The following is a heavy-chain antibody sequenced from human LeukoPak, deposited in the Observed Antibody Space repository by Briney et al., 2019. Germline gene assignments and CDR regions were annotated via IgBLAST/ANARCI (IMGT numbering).Heavy chain of an antibody. CDR3: ARDMSRDGYNQD. CDR2: IIPILGIA. V-gene: IGHV1-69*04. D-gene: IGHD5-24*01. CDR1: GGTLSSYA. J-gene: IGHJ4*02. Sequence: SVKVSCKASGGTLSSYAISWVRQAPGQGLEWMGRIIPILGIANYAQKFQGRVTITADKSTSTAYMELSSLRSEDTAVYYCARDMSRDGYNQDWGQGTLVTVS.